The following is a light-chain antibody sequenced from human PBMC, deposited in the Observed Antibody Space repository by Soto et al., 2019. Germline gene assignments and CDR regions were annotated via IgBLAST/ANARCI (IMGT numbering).Light chain of an antibody. V-gene: IGKV1-9*01. CDR3: QQLHTYPRT. Sequence: DIQLTQSPSFLSASVGDRVTITCRASQGISSYLAWYQQKPGKAPKLLIYAASTLLSGVPSSFSGSGSGTEFTLTISSLQPEDFATYYCQQLHTYPRTFGQGTKVEIK. J-gene: IGKJ1*01. CDR2: AAS. CDR1: QGISSY.